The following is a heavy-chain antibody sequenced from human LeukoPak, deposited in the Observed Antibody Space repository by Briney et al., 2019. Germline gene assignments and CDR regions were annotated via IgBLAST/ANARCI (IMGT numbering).Heavy chain of an antibody. CDR1: GGSLRPYF. V-gene: IGHV4-34*01. J-gene: IGHJ5*02. CDR3: ARAAARIRFDP. Sequence: SETLTLTCAVYGGSLRPYFWSWIRQPPGKGLEWIGDIHPGGSTKYNPSLESRVTTSVDTSKNQCSLRLTPVTAAATAVYDCARAAARIRFDPWGEGALVTVPS. D-gene: IGHD2-15*01. CDR2: IHPGGST.